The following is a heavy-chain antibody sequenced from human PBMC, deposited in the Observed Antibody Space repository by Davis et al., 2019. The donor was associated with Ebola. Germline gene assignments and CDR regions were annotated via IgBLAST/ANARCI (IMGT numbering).Heavy chain of an antibody. CDR1: GFRFSGYG. D-gene: IGHD3-3*01. CDR3: TKEKTDYDFWTGLNNNWFES. Sequence: GESLKISCAASGFRFSGYGMHWVRQAPGKGLEWVAIVSYDGSSKYYTDSVKGRFNISRDNSKNTLYLQMNSLRAEDTAVYYCTKEKTDYDFWTGLNNNWFESWGQGTLVTVSS. CDR2: VSYDGSSK. J-gene: IGHJ5*01. V-gene: IGHV3-30*18.